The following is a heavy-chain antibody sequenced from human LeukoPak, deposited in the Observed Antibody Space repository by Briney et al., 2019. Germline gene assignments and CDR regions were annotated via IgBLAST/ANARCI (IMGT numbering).Heavy chain of an antibody. CDR1: GFTFSSYG. CDR2: ISGSGGST. V-gene: IGHV3-23*01. J-gene: IGHJ6*03. Sequence: HSGGTLRLSCAASGFTFSSYGMSWVRQAPGKGLEWVSAISGSGGSTYYADSVKGRFTISRDNSKNTLYLQMNSLRAEDTAVYYCARGNNYMDVWGKGTTVTVSS. CDR3: ARGNNYMDV.